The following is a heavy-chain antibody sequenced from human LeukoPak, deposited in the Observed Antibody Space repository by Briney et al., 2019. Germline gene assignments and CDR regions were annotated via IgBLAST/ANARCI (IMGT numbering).Heavy chain of an antibody. Sequence: GGSLRLSCAASGFTFDDYAMHWVRQAPGKGLEWVSGISWNSGSIGYADSVKGRFTISRDNAKNPLYLQMNSLRAEDTALYYCAKGSSGWYRSVAFDIWGQGTMVTVSS. V-gene: IGHV3-9*01. J-gene: IGHJ3*02. D-gene: IGHD6-19*01. CDR2: ISWNSGSI. CDR3: AKGSSGWYRSVAFDI. CDR1: GFTFDDYA.